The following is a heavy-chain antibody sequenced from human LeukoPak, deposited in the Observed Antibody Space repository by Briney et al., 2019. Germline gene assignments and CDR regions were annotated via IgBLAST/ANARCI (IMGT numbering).Heavy chain of an antibody. J-gene: IGHJ4*02. CDR2: LYYGENS. Sequence: SETLSLTCTVSGGSISIISSSTYYWGWIRQAPGKGLEWIGSLYYGENSHYNPSLKSRATLSVDTSNNQFSLKLTSVTAADTAVYFCARQLPTAAADTRGYFDYWGQGTVVTVSS. CDR3: ARQLPTAAADTRGYFDY. CDR1: GGSISIISSSTYY. D-gene: IGHD6-25*01. V-gene: IGHV4-39*01.